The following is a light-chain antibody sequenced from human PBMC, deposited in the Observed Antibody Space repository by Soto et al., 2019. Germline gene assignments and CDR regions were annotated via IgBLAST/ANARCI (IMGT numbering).Light chain of an antibody. CDR3: SSYAGSNNVYV. J-gene: IGLJ1*01. Sequence: QSVLTQPPSASGSPGQSVTISCTGTSSDVGGYNYVSWYQQHPGKAPKLMIYEVSKRPSGVPDRFSGSKSGNTASLTVSGLQAEEEADYYCSSYAGSNNVYVFGTGTKV. CDR2: EVS. V-gene: IGLV2-8*01. CDR1: SSDVGGYNY.